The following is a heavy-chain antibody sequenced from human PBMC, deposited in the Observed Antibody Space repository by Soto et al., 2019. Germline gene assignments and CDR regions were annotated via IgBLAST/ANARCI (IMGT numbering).Heavy chain of an antibody. Sequence: SETLSLTCAVYGGSFSGYYWSWLRQPPGKGLGWIGEINHSGSTNYNPSLKSRITISVDTSKNQFSLKVRSVNAADTAVYYCARGLNYVVYWGQGTLVTVSS. V-gene: IGHV4-34*01. CDR2: INHSGST. CDR3: ARGLNYVVY. D-gene: IGHD3-16*01. J-gene: IGHJ4*02. CDR1: GGSFSGYY.